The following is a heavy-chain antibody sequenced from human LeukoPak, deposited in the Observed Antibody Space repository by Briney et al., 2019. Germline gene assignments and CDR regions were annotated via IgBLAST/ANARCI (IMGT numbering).Heavy chain of an antibody. CDR3: AGALTVTRTGHFDY. J-gene: IGHJ4*02. CDR1: GGSISSGGYS. Sequence: PSQTLSLTCAVSGGSISSGGYSWSWIRQPPGKGLEWIGYIYHSGSTYYNPSLKSRVTISVDRSKNQFSLKLSSVTAADTAVYYCAGALTVTRTGHFDYWGQGTLVTVSS. D-gene: IGHD4-11*01. V-gene: IGHV4-30-2*01. CDR2: IYHSGST.